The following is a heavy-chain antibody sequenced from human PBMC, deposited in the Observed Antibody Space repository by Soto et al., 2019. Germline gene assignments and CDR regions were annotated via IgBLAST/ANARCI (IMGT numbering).Heavy chain of an antibody. CDR2: INHSGST. CDR3: ARATGYYDFCMDV. J-gene: IGHJ6*02. V-gene: IGHV4-34*01. D-gene: IGHD3-9*01. Sequence: QVQLQQWGAGLLKPSETLSLTCAVYGGSFSGYYWSWIRQPPGKGLEWIGEINHSGSTNYNPSLKSRVTISVDTSKNQCSLTLSSVTAADTAVYYCARATGYYDFCMDVWGQGTTVTVSS. CDR1: GGSFSGYY.